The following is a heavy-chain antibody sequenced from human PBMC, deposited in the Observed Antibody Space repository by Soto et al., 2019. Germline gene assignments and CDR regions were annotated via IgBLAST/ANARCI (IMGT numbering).Heavy chain of an antibody. CDR2: ISSSSSYI. CDR1: GFTFSSYS. D-gene: IGHD3-10*01. V-gene: IGHV3-21*01. Sequence: GGSLRLSCAASGFTFSSYSMNWVRQAPGKGLEWVSSISSSSSYIYYADSVKGRFTISRDNAKNSLYLQMNSLRAEDTAVYYCARAPYGSGSSLDDAFDIWGQGTMVTVS. CDR3: ARAPYGSGSSLDDAFDI. J-gene: IGHJ3*02.